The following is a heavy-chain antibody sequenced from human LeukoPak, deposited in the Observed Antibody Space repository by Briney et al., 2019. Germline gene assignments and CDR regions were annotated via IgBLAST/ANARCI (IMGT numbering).Heavy chain of an antibody. CDR3: ARMTPDYLMDY. CDR1: GGSISSGSYY. Sequence: SQTLSLTCTVSGGSISSGSYYWSWIRQPAGKGLEWIGRIYTSGSTNYNPSLKSRVTISVDTSKNQFSLKLSSVTAADTAVYYCARMTPDYLMDYWGQGTLVTDSS. V-gene: IGHV4-61*02. CDR2: IYTSGST. D-gene: IGHD4-11*01. J-gene: IGHJ4*02.